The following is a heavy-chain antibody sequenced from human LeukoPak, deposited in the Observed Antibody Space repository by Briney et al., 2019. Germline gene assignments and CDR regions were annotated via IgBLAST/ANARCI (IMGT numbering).Heavy chain of an antibody. CDR2: ISYDGSNK. CDR1: GFTFSSYG. J-gene: IGHJ3*01. Sequence: GGSLRLSCAASGFTFSSYGMHWVRQAPGKGLEWVAVISYDGSNKYYADSVKGRFTISRDSSKNTLFLRMHILRAEDTAVYYCATHRSLKVYDSSGYYSPDAIDAAGQGTMVTVSS. D-gene: IGHD3-22*01. V-gene: IGHV3-30-3*01. CDR3: ATHRSLKVYDSSGYYSPDAIDA.